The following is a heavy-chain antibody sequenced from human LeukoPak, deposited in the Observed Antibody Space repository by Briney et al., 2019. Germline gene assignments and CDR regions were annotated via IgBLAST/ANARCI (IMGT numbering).Heavy chain of an antibody. Sequence: GGSLRFSCAASGFTFSSYAMQWVRQAPGKGLEWVAVISYDGSNKWYADSVKGRFTISRDNSKNTLYLQMNGLRAEDTAVYYCVRRSGSDYDAFDIWGQGTMVTVSS. CDR3: VRRSGSDYDAFDI. V-gene: IGHV3-30-3*01. D-gene: IGHD5-12*01. CDR1: GFTFSSYA. J-gene: IGHJ3*02. CDR2: ISYDGSNK.